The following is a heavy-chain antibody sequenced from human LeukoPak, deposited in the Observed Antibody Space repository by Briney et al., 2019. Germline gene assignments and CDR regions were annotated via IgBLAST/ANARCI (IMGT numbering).Heavy chain of an antibody. CDR3: ARDLPRYSSPLHY. J-gene: IGHJ4*02. D-gene: IGHD4-11*01. Sequence: GGSLRLSCAASGFTFSSYGMHWVRQAPGKGLEWVAFIRYDGSNKYYADSVKGRFTISRDNSKNTLYLQMNSLRAEDTAVYYCARDLPRYSSPLHYWGQGTLVTVSS. CDR1: GFTFSSYG. V-gene: IGHV3-30*02. CDR2: IRYDGSNK.